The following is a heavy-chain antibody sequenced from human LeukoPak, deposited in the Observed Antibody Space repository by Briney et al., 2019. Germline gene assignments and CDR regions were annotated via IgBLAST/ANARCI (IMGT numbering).Heavy chain of an antibody. CDR3: ARGYAYNFDYFDY. CDR2: ISRNSGSI. V-gene: IGHV3-9*01. J-gene: IGHJ4*02. CDR1: GFTFDDYA. D-gene: IGHD5-24*01. Sequence: PGGSLRLSCAASGFTFDDYAMHWVRQPPGKGLEWVSGISRNSGSIGYVDSVKGRFTISRDNAKKSLYLQVNSLRAEDTAFYYCARGYAYNFDYFDYWGQGTLVTVSS.